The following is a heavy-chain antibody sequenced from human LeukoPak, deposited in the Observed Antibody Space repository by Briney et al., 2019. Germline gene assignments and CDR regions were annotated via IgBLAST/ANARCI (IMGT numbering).Heavy chain of an antibody. V-gene: IGHV1-69*05. CDR1: GGAFSSYA. CDR3: ARGFQYNWNDAYYFDY. CDR2: IIPIFGTA. Sequence: ASVKVSCKASGGAFSSYAISWVRQAPGQGLEWMGGIIPIFGTANYAQKFQGRVTITTDESTSTAYMELSSLRSEDTAVYYCARGFQYNWNDAYYFDYWGQGTLVTVSS. D-gene: IGHD1-1*01. J-gene: IGHJ4*02.